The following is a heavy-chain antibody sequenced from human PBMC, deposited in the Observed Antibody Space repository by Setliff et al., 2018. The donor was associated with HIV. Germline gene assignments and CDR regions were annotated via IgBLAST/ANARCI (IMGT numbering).Heavy chain of an antibody. CDR1: GASLTRGYYY. CDR2: INHGGST. D-gene: IGHD3-3*01. CDR3: ARVASYDFWSGYLHYFDY. Sequence: SETLSLTCTVSGASLTRGYYYWSWIRQPPGKGLEWIGEINHGGSTDSNPSLKSRVTISVDTSKNQFSLNLTSVTAADTAVYYCARVASYDFWSGYLHYFDYWGQGTPVTVSS. J-gene: IGHJ4*02. V-gene: IGHV4-34*01.